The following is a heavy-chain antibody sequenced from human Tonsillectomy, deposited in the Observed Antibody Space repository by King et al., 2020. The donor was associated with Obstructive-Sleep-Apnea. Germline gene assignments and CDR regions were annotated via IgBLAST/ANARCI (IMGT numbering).Heavy chain of an antibody. V-gene: IGHV3-9*01. CDR3: AKDVVNYGAGCYGMDV. Sequence: VQLVESGGALVQPGRSLRLSCVASGFTFDEYAMYWVRQAPGKGLEWVSGITWNSGSIGYADSVKGRFTISRDNARKSLYLQMNSLSAEDTALYYCAKDVVNYGAGCYGMDVWGQGNTVTVSS. CDR1: GFTFDEYA. D-gene: IGHD3-10*01. CDR2: ITWNSGSI. J-gene: IGHJ6*02.